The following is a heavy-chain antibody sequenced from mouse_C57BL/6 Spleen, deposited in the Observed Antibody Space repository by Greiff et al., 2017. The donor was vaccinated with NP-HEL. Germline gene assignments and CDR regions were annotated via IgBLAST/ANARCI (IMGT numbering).Heavy chain of an antibody. V-gene: IGHV1-82*01. D-gene: IGHD1-1*01. Sequence: QVQLKQSGPELVKPGASVKISCKASGYAFSSSWMNWVKQRPGKGLEWIGRIYPGDGDTNYNGKFKGKATLTADKSSSTAYMQLSSLTSEDSAVYVCAPHYYGREGYFDVWGTGTTVTVSS. CDR2: IYPGDGDT. CDR1: GYAFSSSW. J-gene: IGHJ1*03. CDR3: APHYYGREGYFDV.